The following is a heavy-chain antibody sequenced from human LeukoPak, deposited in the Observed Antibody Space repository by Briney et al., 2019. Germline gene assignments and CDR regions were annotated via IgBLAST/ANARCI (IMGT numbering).Heavy chain of an antibody. V-gene: IGHV4-4*07. J-gene: IGHJ6*02. D-gene: IGHD3-22*01. CDR1: GGPMSSYH. Sequence: PSETLSLTCTVSGGPMSSYHWSWIRQPAGKGLEWIGHIYTSGSTNYNPPLKSRVTMSVDTSKNQFSLKLSSVTAADTAVYYCARDNEMISGYYYGMDVWGQGTTVTVSS. CDR3: ARDNEMISGYYYGMDV. CDR2: IYTSGST.